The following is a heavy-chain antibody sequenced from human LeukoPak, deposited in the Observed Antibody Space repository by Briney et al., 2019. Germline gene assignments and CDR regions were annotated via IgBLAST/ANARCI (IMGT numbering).Heavy chain of an antibody. CDR3: ARTRIAMVRGVIPAYYVDY. J-gene: IGHJ4*02. D-gene: IGHD3-10*01. CDR1: GGSISSYY. CDR2: IYYSGST. V-gene: IGHV4-59*01. Sequence: PSETLSLTCTVSGGSISSYYWSWIRQPPGKGLEWIGNIYYSGSTNYNASLKSRVTISVDTSKNQFSLKLSSVTAADTAVYYCARTRIAMVRGVIPAYYVDYWGQGTLVTVSS.